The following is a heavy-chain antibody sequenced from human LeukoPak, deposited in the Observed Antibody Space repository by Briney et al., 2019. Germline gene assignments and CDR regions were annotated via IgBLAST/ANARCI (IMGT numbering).Heavy chain of an antibody. D-gene: IGHD2-15*01. J-gene: IGHJ4*02. Sequence: SETLSLTCTVSGGSISSYYWSWIRQPPGKGLEWIGEINHSGSTNYNPSLKSRVTISVDTSKNQFSLKLSSVTAADTAVYYCARFRSTDCSGGSCYVDATGPDYWGQGTLVTVSS. V-gene: IGHV4-34*01. CDR2: INHSGST. CDR1: GGSISSYY. CDR3: ARFRSTDCSGGSCYVDATGPDY.